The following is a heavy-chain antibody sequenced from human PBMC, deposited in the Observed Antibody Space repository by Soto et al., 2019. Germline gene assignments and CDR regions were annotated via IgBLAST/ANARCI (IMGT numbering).Heavy chain of an antibody. Sequence: SETLSLTCTVSGGSISSTSYYWGWIRQPPGKGLEWIGSIYYSGSTYYNPSLKSRVSISADTPKNQFSLELSSVTAADTAVYYCARLGYSSGRGRFDPWGQGILVTVS. J-gene: IGHJ5*02. CDR2: IYYSGST. V-gene: IGHV4-39*01. CDR3: ARLGYSSGRGRFDP. CDR1: GGSISSTSYY. D-gene: IGHD6-19*01.